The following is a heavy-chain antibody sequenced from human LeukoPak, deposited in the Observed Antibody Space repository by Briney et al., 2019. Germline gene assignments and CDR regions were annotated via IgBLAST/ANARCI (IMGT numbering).Heavy chain of an antibody. J-gene: IGHJ4*02. CDR3: AKTVSGSYSYQGGDY. CDR1: GFTFSNYN. CDR2: ISGSGGSA. D-gene: IGHD3-10*01. V-gene: IGHV3-23*01. Sequence: GGSLRLSCAASGFTFSNYNMNWVRQAPGKGLEWVSAISGSGGSAYYADSVKGRFTISRDNSKNTLYLQMNSLRAEDTAVYYCAKTVSGSYSYQGGDYWGQGTLVTVSS.